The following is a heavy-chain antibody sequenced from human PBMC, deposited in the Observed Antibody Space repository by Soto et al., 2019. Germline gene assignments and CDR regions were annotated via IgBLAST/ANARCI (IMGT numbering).Heavy chain of an antibody. D-gene: IGHD4-17*01. CDR2: IYHSGST. CDR1: GGSISSGGYS. Sequence: SETLSLTCAVSGGSISSGGYSWSWIRQPPGKGLEWIGYIYHSGSTYYNPSLKSRVTISVDRSKNQFSLKLSSVTAADTAVYYCARSATVTDFDYWGQGTLVTVS. V-gene: IGHV4-30-2*01. J-gene: IGHJ4*02. CDR3: ARSATVTDFDY.